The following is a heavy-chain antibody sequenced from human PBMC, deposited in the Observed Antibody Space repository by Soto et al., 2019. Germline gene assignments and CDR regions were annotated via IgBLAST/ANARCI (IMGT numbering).Heavy chain of an antibody. CDR1: GYTFTSYG. CDR2: ISAYNGNT. CDR3: ARERRAGDGSDAFDI. J-gene: IGHJ3*02. D-gene: IGHD7-27*01. V-gene: IGHV1-18*01. Sequence: ASVKVSCKASGYTFTSYGISWVRQAPGQGLEWMGWISAYNGNTNYAQKLQGRVTMTTDTSTSTAYMELRSLRSDDTAVYYCARERRAGDGSDAFDIWGQGTMVTVSS.